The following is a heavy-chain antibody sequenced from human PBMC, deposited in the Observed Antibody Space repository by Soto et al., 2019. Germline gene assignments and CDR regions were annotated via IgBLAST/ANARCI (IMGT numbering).Heavy chain of an antibody. CDR2: INHSGST. J-gene: IGHJ4*02. CDR1: GGSFSGYY. V-gene: IGHV4-34*01. CDR3: ARGGYFDY. Sequence: QVQLQQWGAGLLKPSETLSLTCAVYGGSFSGYYWSWIRQPPGKGLEWIGEINHSGSTNYNPSLKSRDTISVDTSKNQFSLKLSSVTAADTAVYYCARGGYFDYWGQGTLVTVSS.